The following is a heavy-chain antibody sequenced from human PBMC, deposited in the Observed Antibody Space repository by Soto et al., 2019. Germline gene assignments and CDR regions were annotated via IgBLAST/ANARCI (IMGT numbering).Heavy chain of an antibody. V-gene: IGHV3-30*04. D-gene: IGHD3-3*01. CDR3: ARTRNGGVADSFDS. CDR1: AFTFSRHA. J-gene: IGHJ5*01. CDR2: ISRDGSYI. Sequence: GGSLRLSCAASAFTFSRHAIHWVRLTPGRGLEWVLAISRDGSYIYYTDSVKGRFTVSRDNSKNTVFVQMNRLIPADTALYFCARTRNGGVADSFDSWGQGTRVTVSS.